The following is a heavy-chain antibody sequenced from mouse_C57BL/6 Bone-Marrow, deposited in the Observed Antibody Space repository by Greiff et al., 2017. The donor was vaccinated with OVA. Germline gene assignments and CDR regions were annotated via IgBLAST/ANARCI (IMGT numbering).Heavy chain of an antibody. CDR2: INPSSGYT. J-gene: IGHJ2*01. CDR3: ARDYYGSRGYYFDY. Sequence: LVESGAELARPGASVKMSCKASGYTFTSYTMHWVKQRPGQGLEWIGYINPSSGYTKYNQKFKDKATLTADKSSSTAYMQLSSLTSEDSAVYYCARDYYGSRGYYFDYWGQGTTLTVSS. V-gene: IGHV1-4*01. D-gene: IGHD1-1*01. CDR1: GYTFTSYT.